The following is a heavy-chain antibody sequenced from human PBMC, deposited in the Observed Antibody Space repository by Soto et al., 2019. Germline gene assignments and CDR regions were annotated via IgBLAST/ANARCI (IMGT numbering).Heavy chain of an antibody. CDR1: GFTFSYYA. J-gene: IGHJ6*02. CDR3: ARYCSGGSCYGVNYYGMDV. Sequence: GGSLRLSCAASGFTFSYYAMSWVRQAPGKGLEWVSTLSGSGGSTYYADSVKGRFTISRDNSKNTLYLQMNSLRAEDTAVYYCARYCSGGSCYGVNYYGMDVWGQGTTVTVS. CDR2: LSGSGGST. V-gene: IGHV3-23*01. D-gene: IGHD2-15*01.